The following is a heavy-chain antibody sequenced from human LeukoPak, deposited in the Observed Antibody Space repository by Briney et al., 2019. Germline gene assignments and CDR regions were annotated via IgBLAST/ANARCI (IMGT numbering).Heavy chain of an antibody. D-gene: IGHD3-3*01. CDR1: GFIFNSYA. CDR3: AKADYDFWSGYSAEYFQH. V-gene: IGHV3-23*01. J-gene: IGHJ1*01. CDR2: ISGSGGST. Sequence: GGSLRLSCAASGFIFNSYAMHWVRQAPGKGLEWVSAISGSGGSTYYADSVKGRFTISRDNSKNTLYLQMNSLRAEDTAVYYCAKADYDFWSGYSAEYFQHWGQGTLVTVSS.